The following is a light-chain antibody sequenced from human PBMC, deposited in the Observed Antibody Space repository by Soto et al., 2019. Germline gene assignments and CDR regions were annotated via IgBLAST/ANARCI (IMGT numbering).Light chain of an antibody. Sequence: EIVLTQSPGTLSLSPGERATLSCRASQSVSSSYLAWYQQKPGQAPRLLIYGASSMATGIPDRFSGSGSGTDFTLTVSRLEPEDFAVYYCQQYGSSPGFGGGTKVEIK. CDR1: QSVSSSY. V-gene: IGKV3-20*01. CDR3: QQYGSSPG. J-gene: IGKJ4*01. CDR2: GAS.